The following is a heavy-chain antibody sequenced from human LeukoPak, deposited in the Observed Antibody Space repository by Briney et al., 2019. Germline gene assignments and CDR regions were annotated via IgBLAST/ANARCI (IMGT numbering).Heavy chain of an antibody. V-gene: IGHV1-46*01. D-gene: IGHD3-10*01. CDR2: INPSGGST. CDR1: GYTFTRYY. CDR3: ARDRHYYGSGSFSAFYYMDV. Sequence: ASVKVSCKASGYTFTRYYMHWVRQAPGQGLEWMGIINPSGGSTSYAQKFQGRVTMTRDTSTSTVYMELSSLRSEDTAVYYCARDRHYYGSGSFSAFYYMDVWGKGTTVTVSS. J-gene: IGHJ6*03.